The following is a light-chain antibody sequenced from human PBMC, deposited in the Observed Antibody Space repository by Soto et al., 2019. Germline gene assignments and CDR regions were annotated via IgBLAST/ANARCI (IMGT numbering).Light chain of an antibody. CDR2: DVS. CDR3: SSYTTSTTLI. J-gene: IGLJ2*01. V-gene: IGLV2-14*03. Sequence: QSALTQPASVSGSPGQSITISCTGTSSDVGRYKLVSWYQQHPGKAPKLMIYDVSNRPSGVSNRFSGSKSGNTASLTISGLQAEDEADYYCSSYTTSTTLICGGGTQVNVL. CDR1: SSDVGRYKL.